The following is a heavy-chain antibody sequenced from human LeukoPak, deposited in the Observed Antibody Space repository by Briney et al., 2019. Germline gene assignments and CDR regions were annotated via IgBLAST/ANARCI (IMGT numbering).Heavy chain of an antibody. CDR1: GYSISSDYY. CDR3: AKGRDGYNWVFGLDY. V-gene: IGHV4-38-2*02. J-gene: IGHJ4*02. D-gene: IGHD5-24*01. Sequence: SETLSLTCTVSGYSISSDYYWGWIRQPPGKGLEWIGLIHYSGSTNYNPSLKSRVTISVDTSKNQFSLKVSSVTAADTAVYYCAKGRDGYNWVFGLDYWGQGTLVTVSS. CDR2: IHYSGST.